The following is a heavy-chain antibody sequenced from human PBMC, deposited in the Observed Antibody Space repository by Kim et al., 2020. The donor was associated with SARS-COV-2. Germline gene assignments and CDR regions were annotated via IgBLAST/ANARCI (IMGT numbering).Heavy chain of an antibody. Sequence: GGSLRLSCEISGFSFTHYGVHWVRQAPGKGLEWVSSMSYDGNTQYYADSVKGRFTISRDNSKNTLYLQMDRLQLEDTALYYCAKDTHQSFDYWGQGTLVTVSA. CDR1: GFSFTHYG. V-gene: IGHV3-30-3*02. CDR3: AKDTHQSFDY. CDR2: MSYDGNTQ. J-gene: IGHJ4*02.